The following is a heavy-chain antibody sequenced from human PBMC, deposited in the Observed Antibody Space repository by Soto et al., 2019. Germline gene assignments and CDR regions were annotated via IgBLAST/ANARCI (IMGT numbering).Heavy chain of an antibody. CDR3: TTDGMGPPIFGVVISDAFDI. CDR2: IKSKTDGGTT. D-gene: IGHD3-3*01. J-gene: IGHJ3*02. Sequence: EVQLVESGGGLVKPGGSLRLSCAASGFTFSNAWMNWVRQAPGKGLEWVGRIKSKTDGGTTDYAAPVKGRFTISRDDSKNTLYLQMNCLKTEDTAVYYCTTDGMGPPIFGVVISDAFDIWGQGTMVTVSS. V-gene: IGHV3-15*07. CDR1: GFTFSNAW.